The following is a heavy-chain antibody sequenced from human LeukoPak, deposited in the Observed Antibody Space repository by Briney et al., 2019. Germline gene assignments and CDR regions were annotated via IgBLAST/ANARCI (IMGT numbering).Heavy chain of an antibody. Sequence: GGSLRLSCAASGFTFAIHAMTWVRQAPGKGLEWVSGISGDGASTHYAESVKGQFTISRDNSQNTLFLQMNSLRVEDTAIYYCAKDSYVSGRPLHTFDVWGQGAMVTVSS. D-gene: IGHD3-10*01. CDR1: GFTFAIHA. V-gene: IGHV3-23*01. J-gene: IGHJ3*01. CDR2: ISGDGAST. CDR3: AKDSYVSGRPLHTFDV.